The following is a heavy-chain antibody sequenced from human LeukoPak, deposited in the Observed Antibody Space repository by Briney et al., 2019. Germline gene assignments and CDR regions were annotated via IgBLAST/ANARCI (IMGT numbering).Heavy chain of an antibody. CDR2: INPSVGST. Sequence: ASVKVSCKASGYTFTRYYMHWVRQAPGQGLEWMGIINPSVGSTSYAQKFQGRVTMTRYTSTSTVYMELSSLRSEDTAVYYCARGPLSWYDFWSGYLYFDYWGQGTLVTVSS. J-gene: IGHJ4*02. V-gene: IGHV1-46*01. D-gene: IGHD3-3*01. CDR3: ARGPLSWYDFWSGYLYFDY. CDR1: GYTFTRYY.